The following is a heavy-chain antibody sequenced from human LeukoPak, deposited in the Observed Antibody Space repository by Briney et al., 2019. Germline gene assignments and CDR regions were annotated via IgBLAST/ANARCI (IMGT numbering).Heavy chain of an antibody. Sequence: PGGSLGLSCAASGFTFSDHYMDWVRQAPGKGLEWVGRSGNKAKSYTTEHAASVKGRFTISRDDSKNSLYLHMNSLKAEDTAVYYCARDGPGYYYGLDVWGQGTTVTVSS. V-gene: IGHV3-72*01. J-gene: IGHJ6*02. CDR2: SGNKAKSYTT. CDR1: GFTFSDHY. CDR3: ARDGPGYYYGLDV.